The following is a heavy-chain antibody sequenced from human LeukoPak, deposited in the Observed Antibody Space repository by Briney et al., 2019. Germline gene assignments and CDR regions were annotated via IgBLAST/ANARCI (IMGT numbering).Heavy chain of an antibody. D-gene: IGHD6-19*01. CDR3: ARDGGVTVPGDAFDI. Sequence: PGGSLRLSCAAAGFTFDTYPMNWVRQAPGRGLEWISYISSNRDTIYYADSVKGRFTISRDNAKNSLYLQMNSLRAEDTAVYYCARDGGVTVPGDAFDIWGRGTMVTVSS. J-gene: IGHJ3*02. CDR1: GFTFDTYP. V-gene: IGHV3-48*04. CDR2: ISSNRDTI.